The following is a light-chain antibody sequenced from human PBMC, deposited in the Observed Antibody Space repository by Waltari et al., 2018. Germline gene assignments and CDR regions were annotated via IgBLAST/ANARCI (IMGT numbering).Light chain of an antibody. Sequence: SSELTQGPAVSVALGQTVKITCQGDSLRTSYASWYQVKPGQAPVLVLFGKDKRPSGIPDRIAGYTSGTTSALTITGGQAEDETDYYCHSRKGSDNQVVFGGGTKLTV. CDR2: GKD. V-gene: IGLV3-19*01. CDR3: HSRKGSDNQVV. CDR1: SLRTSY. J-gene: IGLJ3*02.